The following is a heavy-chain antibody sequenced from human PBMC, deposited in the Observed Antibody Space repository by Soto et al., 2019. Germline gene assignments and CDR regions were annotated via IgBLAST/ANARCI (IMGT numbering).Heavy chain of an antibody. J-gene: IGHJ3*02. CDR1: AGSISSSSYY. CDR3: ARRYYDSSGYYFYAFDI. V-gene: IGHV4-39*01. Sequence: SETLSLTCIVSAGSISSSSYYWGWIRQPPGKGLEWIGSIYYSGSTYYNPSLKSRVTISVDTSKNQFSLKLSSVTAADTAVYYCARRYYDSSGYYFYAFDIWGQGTMVTVSS. CDR2: IYYSGST. D-gene: IGHD3-22*01.